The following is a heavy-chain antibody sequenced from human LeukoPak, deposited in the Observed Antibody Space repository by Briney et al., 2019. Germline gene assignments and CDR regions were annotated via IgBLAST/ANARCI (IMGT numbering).Heavy chain of an antibody. V-gene: IGHV3-33*08. CDR2: IGKDGSNK. J-gene: IGHJ6*03. Sequence: PGGSLRLSCAASGFTFSDYYMSWIRQAPGKGLEWVGVIGKDGSNKYYVDSVKGRFTISRDNTQKTMYLQMNSLRAEDTAVYYCARVPIDDYYYSYMDVWGKGTTVTVSS. CDR3: ARVPIDDYYYSYMDV. D-gene: IGHD3-10*01. CDR1: GFTFSDYY.